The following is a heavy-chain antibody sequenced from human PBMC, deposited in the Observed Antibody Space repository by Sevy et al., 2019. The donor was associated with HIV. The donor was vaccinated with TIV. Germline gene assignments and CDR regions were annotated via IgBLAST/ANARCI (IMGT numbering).Heavy chain of an antibody. CDR1: GFTFSSYA. V-gene: IGHV3-64D*06. J-gene: IGHJ1*01. CDR2: ISSIGGST. Sequence: GGSLRLSCSASGFTFSSYAMHWVRQAPGKGLEYVSAISSIGGSTYYADSVKGGFTISRDNSKNTLYLQMSSLRAEDTAVYYCVKGSDIVVVVAATHAEYFQHWGQGTLVTVSS. CDR3: VKGSDIVVVVAATHAEYFQH. D-gene: IGHD2-15*01.